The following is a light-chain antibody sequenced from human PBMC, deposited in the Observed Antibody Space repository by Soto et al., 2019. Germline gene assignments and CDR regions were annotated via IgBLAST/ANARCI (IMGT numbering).Light chain of an antibody. J-gene: IGLJ1*01. CDR1: SSDVGGYNY. Sequence: QSALTQPPSASGSPGQSVTISCTGTSSDVGGYNYVSWYQQYPGKVPKLMVYEVNKRPSGVPDRFSGSKSGNTASLTVSGLQADDESYYYCTCNAGGNNVFGTGTKLTVL. CDR3: TCNAGGNNV. CDR2: EVN. V-gene: IGLV2-8*01.